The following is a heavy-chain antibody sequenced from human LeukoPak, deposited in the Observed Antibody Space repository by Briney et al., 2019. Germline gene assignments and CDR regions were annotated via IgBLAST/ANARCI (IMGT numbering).Heavy chain of an antibody. CDR2: VQLDGRT. V-gene: IGHV4-4*02. D-gene: IGHD3-3*01. CDR3: AREGGFYRPLDY. CDR1: GGSVSSTNW. J-gene: IGHJ4*02. Sequence: KPSGTLSLTCAVSGGSVSSTNWWTWFRQPPGKGLEWIGEVQLDGRTNYNPSPTGRLTMSVDLYENHISLKLTSVTAAETAVYYCAREGGFYRPLDYSGQGTLVTVSS.